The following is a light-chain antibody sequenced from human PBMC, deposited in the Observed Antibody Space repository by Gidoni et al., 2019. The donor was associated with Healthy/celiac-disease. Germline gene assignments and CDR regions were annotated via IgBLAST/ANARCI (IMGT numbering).Light chain of an antibody. CDR3: SSYTSGSSLYV. J-gene: IGLJ1*01. V-gene: IGLV2-14*03. CDR1: ISDVGGYNF. Sequence: QSALTQPASVSGSPGQSITISCTGTISDVGGYNFVSWYQQLPDKAPKLMIYDVSKRPSGVSNRFSGSKSGNTASLTISGLQAEDEADYYCSSYTSGSSLYVFGTGTKVTVL. CDR2: DVS.